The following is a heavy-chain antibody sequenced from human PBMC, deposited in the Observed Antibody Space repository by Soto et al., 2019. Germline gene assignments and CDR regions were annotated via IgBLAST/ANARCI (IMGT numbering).Heavy chain of an antibody. D-gene: IGHD3-9*01. Sequence: PSETLSLTCTVSGASITTYYWSWIRQPPGKGLEWIGYIYYSGSTYYNPSLKSRVTISVDTSKNQFSLKLSSVTAADTAVYYCARAFDILTRYYFDYWGQGTLVTVSS. CDR2: IYYSGST. J-gene: IGHJ4*02. CDR1: GASITTYY. V-gene: IGHV4-30-4*08. CDR3: ARAFDILTRYYFDY.